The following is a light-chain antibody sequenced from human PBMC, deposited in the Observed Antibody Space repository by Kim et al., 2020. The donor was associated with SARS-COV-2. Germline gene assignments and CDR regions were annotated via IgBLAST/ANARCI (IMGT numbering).Light chain of an antibody. Sequence: SVTSACTGTGSDVGSYNRVSWYQQPPGTAPKLMIYEVSNRPSGVPDRFSGSKSGNTASLTISGLQAEDEADYYCSSYTSSSTFLVVFGGGTQLTVL. CDR1: GSDVGSYNR. V-gene: IGLV2-18*02. CDR2: EVS. CDR3: SSYTSSSTFLVV. J-gene: IGLJ2*01.